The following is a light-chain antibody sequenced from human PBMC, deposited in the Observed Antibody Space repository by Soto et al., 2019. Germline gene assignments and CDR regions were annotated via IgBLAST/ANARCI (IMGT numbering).Light chain of an antibody. CDR2: DVS. Sequence: QSVLTQPASVSGSPGQSITISCTGTSSDVGGYNYVSWYQQHPGKAPKLMIYDVSNRPSGVSNRFSGSKSGNTASLTISGPQAEDEADYYCSSYTTSNTRQIVFGTGTKVTVL. J-gene: IGLJ1*01. V-gene: IGLV2-14*01. CDR1: SSDVGGYNY. CDR3: SSYTTSNTRQIV.